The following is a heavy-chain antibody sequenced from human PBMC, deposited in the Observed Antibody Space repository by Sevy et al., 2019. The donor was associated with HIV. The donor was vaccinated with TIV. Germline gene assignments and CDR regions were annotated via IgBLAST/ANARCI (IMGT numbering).Heavy chain of an antibody. D-gene: IGHD6-13*01. V-gene: IGHV3-23*01. CDR2: ISGSGGST. Sequence: GGSLRLSCAASGFTFSSYAMSWVRQAPGKGLEWVSAISGSGGSTYYADSVKGRFTISRDNSKNTLYLQMNSLRAEDTAVYYRAKVRAADLNRDAFDIWGQGTMVTVSS. J-gene: IGHJ3*02. CDR3: AKVRAADLNRDAFDI. CDR1: GFTFSSYA.